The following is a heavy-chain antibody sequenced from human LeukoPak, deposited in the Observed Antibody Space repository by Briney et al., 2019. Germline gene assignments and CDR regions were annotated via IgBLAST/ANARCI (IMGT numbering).Heavy chain of an antibody. V-gene: IGHV3-48*01. J-gene: IGHJ2*01. D-gene: IGHD1-7*01. Sequence: GGSLRLSCTASGFTFSSLSMNWVRQAPGKGLEWISYISGTSSNIYYADSVKGRFTISRDNAKNSLYLQMNSLRAEDTAVYYCTRDGNFYFDLWGRGTLVTVSS. CDR3: TRDGNFYFDL. CDR2: ISGTSSNI. CDR1: GFTFSSLS.